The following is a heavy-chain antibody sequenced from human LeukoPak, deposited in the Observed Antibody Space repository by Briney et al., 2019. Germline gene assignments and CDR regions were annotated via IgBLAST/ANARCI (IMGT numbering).Heavy chain of an antibody. Sequence: GGSLRLSCAASGFSISNDWMSWVRQAPGKGLEWVARVISRSAGETTDYAAPVKGRFTISRDDSKNTLYLQMNSLKTEDTAVYYCTLIQGWGSGSYYRDFWGQGTLVTVSS. CDR3: TLIQGWGSGSYYRDF. CDR1: GFSISNDW. D-gene: IGHD3-10*01. CDR2: VISRSAGETT. V-gene: IGHV3-15*01. J-gene: IGHJ4*02.